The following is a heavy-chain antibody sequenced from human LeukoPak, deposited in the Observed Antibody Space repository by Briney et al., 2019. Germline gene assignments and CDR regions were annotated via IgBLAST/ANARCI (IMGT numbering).Heavy chain of an antibody. CDR3: ARDRSYAVDY. D-gene: IGHD2-2*01. J-gene: IGHJ4*02. CDR2: ISSDGSGT. V-gene: IGHV3-74*01. Sequence: GGSLRLSCAASGFIFSSYWMHWVRHAPGKGLVWVSRISSDGSGTIYADSVKGRFTISRDNAKNTLFLQMNSLRAEDTAVYYCARDRSYAVDYWGQGTLVTVSS. CDR1: GFIFSSYW.